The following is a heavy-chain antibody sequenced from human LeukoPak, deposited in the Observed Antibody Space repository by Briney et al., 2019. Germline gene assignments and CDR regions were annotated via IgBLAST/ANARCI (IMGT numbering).Heavy chain of an antibody. J-gene: IGHJ6*02. D-gene: IGHD3-10*01. Sequence: PGGSLRLSCAASGFTFSSYAMSWVRQAPGKGLEWVSAISGSGGSTYYADSVKGRFTISRDNAKNSLYLQMNSLRAEDTAVYYCARVLWFGEEGMDVWGQGTTVTVSS. V-gene: IGHV3-23*01. CDR2: ISGSGGST. CDR1: GFTFSSYA. CDR3: ARVLWFGEEGMDV.